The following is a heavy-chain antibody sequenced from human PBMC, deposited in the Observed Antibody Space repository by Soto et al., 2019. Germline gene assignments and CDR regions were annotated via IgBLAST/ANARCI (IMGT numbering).Heavy chain of an antibody. CDR1: GFPFGCYW. CDR3: ARDCGYGSVNSVNHCLDF. J-gene: IGHJ4*01. CDR2: IKMDDSEK. Sequence: GGSLRLSCVASGFPFGCYWMSWVRQAPGKGLEWLATIKMDDSEKKYVDSGKGRFNMSRDNAKNSLYLQMDSLRTEDTAVYYCARDCGYGSVNSVNHCLDFWGHGTLVTVSS. D-gene: IGHD3-10*01. V-gene: IGHV3-7*01.